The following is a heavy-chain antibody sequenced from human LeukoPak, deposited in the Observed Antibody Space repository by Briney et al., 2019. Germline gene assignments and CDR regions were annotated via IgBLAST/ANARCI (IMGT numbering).Heavy chain of an antibody. CDR2: ISGSGGST. D-gene: IGHD3-10*01. CDR1: GFTFSSYA. Sequence: PGGSLRLSCAASGFTFSSYAMSWVRQAPGKGLEWVSAISGSGGSTYYADSVKGRFTISRDNSKNTLYLQMNSLRAEDTAVYYCAKDYYGSGSSIYYFDYWGQGTLVTVSS. J-gene: IGHJ4*02. V-gene: IGHV3-23*01. CDR3: AKDYYGSGSSIYYFDY.